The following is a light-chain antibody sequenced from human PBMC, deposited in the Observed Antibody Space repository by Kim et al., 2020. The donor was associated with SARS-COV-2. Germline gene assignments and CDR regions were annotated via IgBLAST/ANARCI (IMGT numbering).Light chain of an antibody. J-gene: IGKJ1*01. CDR2: DVS. CDR3: QQLGTWT. Sequence: SLSPEERAPLSCRASQSIASKYLAWYQQKPGQAPRLLIYDVSRRATGIPDRFSGSGSGTDFTLTISRLEPEDSAVYYCQQLGTWTFGQGTKVDIK. V-gene: IGKV3D-20*02. CDR1: QSIASKY.